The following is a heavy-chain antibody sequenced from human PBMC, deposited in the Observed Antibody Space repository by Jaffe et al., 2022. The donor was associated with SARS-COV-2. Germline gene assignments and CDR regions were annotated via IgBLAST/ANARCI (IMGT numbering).Heavy chain of an antibody. CDR2: ISGSSSYT. J-gene: IGHJ5*02. D-gene: IGHD2-2*01. CDR1: GFTFSSYS. CDR3: ARGYCSSTSCYNWFDP. V-gene: IGHV3-21*01. Sequence: EAQLEESGGGLVRPGGSLRLSCAASGFTFSSYSMNWVRQAPGKGLEWVSSISGSSSYTYYADSVKGRFTISRDNAKNSLYLQMDSLRAEDTAVYYCARGYCSSTSCYNWFDPGGQGILVTVSS.